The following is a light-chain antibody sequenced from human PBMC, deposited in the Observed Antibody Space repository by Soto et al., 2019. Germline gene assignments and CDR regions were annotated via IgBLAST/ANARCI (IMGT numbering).Light chain of an antibody. CDR3: QQYANSPIT. V-gene: IGKV3-20*01. CDR2: GVS. CDR1: QPVSSNF. J-gene: IGKJ5*01. Sequence: ELVLTQSPGTLSLSPGESAALSCRASQPVSSNFLAWYQQKPGQAPRLPIYGVSSRASGIPDRFFGSGSGTDFTLTINRLEPEDFAVYYCQQYANSPITFGRGTRLEIK.